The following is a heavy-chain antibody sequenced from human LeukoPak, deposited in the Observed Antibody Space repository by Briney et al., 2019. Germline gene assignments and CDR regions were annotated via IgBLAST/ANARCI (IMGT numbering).Heavy chain of an antibody. V-gene: IGHV1-3*01. CDR2: INAGNGNT. CDR1: GYTFTSYA. J-gene: IGHJ6*02. Sequence: GASVKVSCKASGYTFTSYAMHWVRQAPGQRLEWMGWINAGNGNTKYSQKFQGRVTITRDTSASTAYMELSSLRSEDTAVYYCARGSPGTTGTTRYYYYGMDVWGQGTTVTVSS. D-gene: IGHD1-1*01. CDR3: ARGSPGTTGTTRYYYYGMDV.